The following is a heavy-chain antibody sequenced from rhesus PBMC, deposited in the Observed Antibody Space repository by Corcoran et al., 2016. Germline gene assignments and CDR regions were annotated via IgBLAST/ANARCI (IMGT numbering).Heavy chain of an antibody. CDR1: GGSISSSTW. J-gene: IGHJ5-2*02. D-gene: IGHD3-3*01. V-gene: IGHV4S19*01. CDR2: FSGSSGST. CDR3: ARDRVDYNIWTGYYRDSLDV. Sequence: QVQLQESGPGLVQPSETLSLTCAVSGGSISSSTWWSWIRQPPGKGLEGVGDFSGSSGSTYYNPSLKSRVTISKDTSKNQFSLKLSSVTAADTAVYYCARDRVDYNIWTGYYRDSLDVWGRGVLVTVSS.